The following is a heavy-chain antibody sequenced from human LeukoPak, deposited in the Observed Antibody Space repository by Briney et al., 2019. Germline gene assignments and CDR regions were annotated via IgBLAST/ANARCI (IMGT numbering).Heavy chain of an antibody. J-gene: IGHJ5*02. CDR2: IHHSGNI. Sequence: SETLSLTCAVYGGSFSGYYWSWIRQPPGKGLEWIGNIHHSGNIYYSPSLKSRVSISVDTSKNQFSLRVTSVTAADTAVYYCARAPRDPYDILTGYYNNWFDPWGQGTLVTVSS. V-gene: IGHV4-34*01. CDR1: GGSFSGYY. CDR3: ARAPRDPYDILTGYYNNWFDP. D-gene: IGHD3-9*01.